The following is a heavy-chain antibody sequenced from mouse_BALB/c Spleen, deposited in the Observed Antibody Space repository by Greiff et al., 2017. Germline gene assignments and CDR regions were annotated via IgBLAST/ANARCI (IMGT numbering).Heavy chain of an antibody. D-gene: IGHD2-14*01. CDR3: ARKYYRYDEGYYYAMDY. J-gene: IGHJ4*01. CDR1: GFSLTSYG. V-gene: IGHV2-2*02. CDR2: IWSGGST. Sequence: QVQLQQSGPGLVQPSQSLSITCTASGFSLTSYGVHWVRQSPGKGLEWLGVIWSGGSTDYNAAFISRLSISKDNTKSQVFFKMNSLQANDTAIYYCARKYYRYDEGYYYAMDYWGQGTSVTVSS.